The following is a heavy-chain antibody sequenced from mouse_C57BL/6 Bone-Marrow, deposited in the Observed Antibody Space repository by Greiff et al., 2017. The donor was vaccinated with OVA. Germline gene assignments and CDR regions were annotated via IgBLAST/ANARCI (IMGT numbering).Heavy chain of an antibody. J-gene: IGHJ1*03. CDR1: GYTFTSYG. D-gene: IGHD4-1*01. CDR3: ALTSPFFFDV. CDR2: IYPRSGNT. Sequence: QVHVKQSGAELARPGASVKLSCKASGYTFTSYGISWVKQRTGQGLEWIGEIYPRSGNTYYNEKFKGKATLTADKSSSTAYMELRSLTSEDSAVYFCALTSPFFFDVWGTGTTVTVSS. V-gene: IGHV1-81*01.